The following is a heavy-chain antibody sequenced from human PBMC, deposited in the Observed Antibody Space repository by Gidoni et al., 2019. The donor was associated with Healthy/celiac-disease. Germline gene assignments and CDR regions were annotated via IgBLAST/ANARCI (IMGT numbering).Heavy chain of an antibody. CDR1: GFTFSSYA. D-gene: IGHD5-18*01. V-gene: IGHV3-30-3*01. Sequence: GFTFSSYAMHWVRQAPGKGLEWVAVISYDGSNKYYADSVKGRFTISRDNSKNTLYLQMNSLRAEDTAVYYCLAGYSYGPFDPWGQGTLVTVSS. CDR2: ISYDGSNK. J-gene: IGHJ5*02. CDR3: LAGYSYGPFDP.